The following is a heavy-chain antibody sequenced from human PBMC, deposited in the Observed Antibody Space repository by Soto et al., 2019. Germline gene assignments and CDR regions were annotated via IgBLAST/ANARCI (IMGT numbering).Heavy chain of an antibody. CDR3: SSTFSPFF. J-gene: IGHJ4*02. Sequence: PGGSLRLSCAASGFTFSTSPMIWVRQAPGKGLEWVSTITKGGESAYYTDSVKGRFTVSRDNSKNTLHLLMSSLRADDTAVYYCSSTFSPFFWGQGNPGTLSA. V-gene: IGHV3-23*01. D-gene: IGHD3-3*02. CDR1: GFTFSTSP. CDR2: ITKGGESA.